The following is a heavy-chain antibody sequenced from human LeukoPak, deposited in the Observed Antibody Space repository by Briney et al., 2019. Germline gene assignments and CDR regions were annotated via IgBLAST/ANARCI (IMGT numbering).Heavy chain of an antibody. V-gene: IGHV4-30-4*01. D-gene: IGHD3-22*01. CDR2: IYYSGST. CDR1: GGSISSGDYY. J-gene: IGHJ4*02. CDR3: ARDSSGYSVFDY. Sequence: PSQTLSLTCTVSGGSISSGDYYWSWIRQPPGKGLEWIGYIYYSGSTYYNPSLKSRVIISVDTSKNQFSLKLSSVTAADTAVYYCARDSSGYSVFDYWGQGTLVTVSS.